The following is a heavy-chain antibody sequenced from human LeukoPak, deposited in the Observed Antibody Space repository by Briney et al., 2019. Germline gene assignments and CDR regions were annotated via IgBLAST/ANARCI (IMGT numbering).Heavy chain of an antibody. V-gene: IGHV4-38-2*01. Sequence: PSETLSLTCVVSGHSISTAYSISSGYYWGWIRQPPGKGLEWIGSIYNSGSTHYNPSLKSRVTISVDTSKNQFSLKLRAVTAADTAVYYCARNASVVVPVAMSEGLHYFDYWGQGTLVSVSS. CDR2: IYNSGST. CDR3: ARNASVVVPVAMSEGLHYFDY. CDR1: GHSISTAYSISSGYY. D-gene: IGHD2-2*01. J-gene: IGHJ4*02.